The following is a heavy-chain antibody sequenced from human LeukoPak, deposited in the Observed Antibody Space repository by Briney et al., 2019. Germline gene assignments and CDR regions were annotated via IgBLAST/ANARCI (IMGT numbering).Heavy chain of an antibody. Sequence: SETLSLACTVSGGSTSSYYWSWIRQPPGKGLEWIGYIYYGGSTNYNPSLKSRVTISVDTSKNQFSLKLSSVTAADTAVYYCARLRRTYYDILTGYYASSCYFDYWGQGTLVTVSS. CDR3: ARLRRTYYDILTGYYASSCYFDY. D-gene: IGHD3-9*01. CDR2: IYYGGST. CDR1: GGSTSSYY. V-gene: IGHV4-59*08. J-gene: IGHJ4*02.